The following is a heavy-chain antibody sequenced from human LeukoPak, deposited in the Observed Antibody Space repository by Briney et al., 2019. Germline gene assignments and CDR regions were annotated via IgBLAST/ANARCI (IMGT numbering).Heavy chain of an antibody. D-gene: IGHD6-13*01. J-gene: IGHJ4*02. Sequence: GGSLRLSCAASGFTFSSYAMSWVRQAPGKGLEWVSSISSSSSYIYYADSVKGRFTISRDNAKNSLYLQMNSLRAEDTAVYYCARDPSQGGIPDYWGQGTLVTVSS. V-gene: IGHV3-21*01. CDR2: ISSSSSYI. CDR1: GFTFSSYA. CDR3: ARDPSQGGIPDY.